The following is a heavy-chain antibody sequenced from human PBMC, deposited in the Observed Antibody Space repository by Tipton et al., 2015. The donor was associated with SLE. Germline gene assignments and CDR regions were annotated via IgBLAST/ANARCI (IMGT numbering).Heavy chain of an antibody. J-gene: IGHJ5*02. Sequence: GLVKPSETLSLTCAISGDSVSSNSAAWSWIRQSPSRGLEWLGRTYYRSKWGNDYAVSVKSRITVNPDTAQNQFSLQLSSVTPEDTAVYFCARASMRDRTWGQGTLVTVSS. V-gene: IGHV6-1*01. CDR3: ARASMRDRT. D-gene: IGHD2/OR15-2a*01. CDR2: TYYRSKWGN. CDR1: GDSVSSNSAA.